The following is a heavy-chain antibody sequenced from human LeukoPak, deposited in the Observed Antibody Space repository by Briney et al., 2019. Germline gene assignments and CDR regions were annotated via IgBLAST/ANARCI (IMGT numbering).Heavy chain of an antibody. CDR3: AKSGDSSSSGVNFDY. J-gene: IGHJ4*02. CDR2: ISYDGSNK. Sequence: GGPLGLSCAASGFTFSSYGMHWVRQAPGKGLEWVAVISYDGSNKYYADSVKGRFTISRDNSKNTLYLQMNSLRAEDTAVYYCAKSGDSSSSGVNFDYWGQGTLVTVSS. CDR1: GFTFSSYG. D-gene: IGHD6-6*01. V-gene: IGHV3-30*18.